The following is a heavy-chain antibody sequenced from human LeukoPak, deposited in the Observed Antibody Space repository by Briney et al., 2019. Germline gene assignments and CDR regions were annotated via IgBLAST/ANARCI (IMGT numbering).Heavy chain of an antibody. J-gene: IGHJ4*02. CDR2: IRSKAYGGTT. D-gene: IGHD1-26*01. V-gene: IGHV3-49*04. CDR3: TRDPEWELRVGFDY. Sequence: PGGSLRLSCTASGFTFGDYAMSWVRQAPGKGLEWVGFIRSKAYGGTTEYAASVKGRFTISRDDSKSIAYLQMNSLKTEDTAVYYCTRDPEWELRVGFDYWGQGTLVTVSS. CDR1: GFTFGDYA.